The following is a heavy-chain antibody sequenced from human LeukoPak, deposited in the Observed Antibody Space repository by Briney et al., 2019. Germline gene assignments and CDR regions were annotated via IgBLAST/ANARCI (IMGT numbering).Heavy chain of an antibody. D-gene: IGHD3-10*01. V-gene: IGHV4-39*07. CDR2: IYYSGST. J-gene: IGHJ5*02. CDR1: GGSISSSSYY. Sequence: SETLSLTCTVSGGSISSSSYYWGWIRQPPGKGLEWIGSIYYSGSTYYNPSLKSRVTISVDTSKNQFSLKLSSVTAADTAVYYCARALVRITMVRGVSDWFDPWGQGTLVTVSS. CDR3: ARALVRITMVRGVSDWFDP.